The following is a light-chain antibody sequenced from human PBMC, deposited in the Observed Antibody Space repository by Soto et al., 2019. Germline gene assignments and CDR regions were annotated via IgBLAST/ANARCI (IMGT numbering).Light chain of an antibody. J-gene: IGLJ1*01. CDR3: TSYTSSSTQV. V-gene: IGLV2-14*03. CDR2: GVT. CDR1: HNDIGTYDY. Sequence: QSALTQPTSVSGSPGQSITISCTGNHNDIGTYDYVSWYQQHPGRAPRLLIYGVTTRPSGISDRFSASKSGLTASLTISGLQPEDEADYYRTSYTSSSTQVFGTGTKVTVL.